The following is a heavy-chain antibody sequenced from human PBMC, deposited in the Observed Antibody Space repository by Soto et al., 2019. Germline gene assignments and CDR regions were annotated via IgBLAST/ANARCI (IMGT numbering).Heavy chain of an antibody. CDR1: GGTFRSYA. J-gene: IGHJ4*02. D-gene: IGHD3-22*01. CDR2: IIPIFGTA. CDR3: ARDLRYDSSGYYLRFDY. Sequence: QVQLVQSGAEVKKPGSSVKVSCKASGGTFRSYAISWVRQAPGQGLEWMGGIIPIFGTANYAQKFQGRVTITADESTSTAYMELSSLRSEDTAVYYCARDLRYDSSGYYLRFDYWGQGTLVTVSS. V-gene: IGHV1-69*01.